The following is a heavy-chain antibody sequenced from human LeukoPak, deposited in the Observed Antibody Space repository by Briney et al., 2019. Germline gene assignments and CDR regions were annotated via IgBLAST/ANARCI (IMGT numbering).Heavy chain of an antibody. Sequence: GGSLRLSCAASGFTFSVYWMHWVRQAPGKGLEWIAYVSGSGSEIHYGDSVKGRFTISRDNAKSSVYLQMDSLRAEDMALYYCATKVPGTSHFSSWGQGTLVTVSS. CDR3: ATKVPGTSHFSS. CDR2: VSGSGSEI. V-gene: IGHV3-21*05. J-gene: IGHJ4*02. CDR1: GFTFSVYW. D-gene: IGHD6-19*01.